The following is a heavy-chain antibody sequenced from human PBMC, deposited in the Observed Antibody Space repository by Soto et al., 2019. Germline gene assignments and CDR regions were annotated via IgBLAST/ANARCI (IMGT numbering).Heavy chain of an antibody. J-gene: IGHJ4*02. CDR3: ARDFGGSYPYYFDY. D-gene: IGHD1-26*01. CDR2: IWYDGSNK. Sequence: QVQLVESGGGVVQPGRSLRLSCAASGFTFSSYGMHWVRQAPGKGLEWVAVIWYDGSNKYYADSVKGRFTISRDNSKNTRDLQMNSLRAEDTAVYYCARDFGGSYPYYFDYWGQGTLVTVSS. CDR1: GFTFSSYG. V-gene: IGHV3-33*01.